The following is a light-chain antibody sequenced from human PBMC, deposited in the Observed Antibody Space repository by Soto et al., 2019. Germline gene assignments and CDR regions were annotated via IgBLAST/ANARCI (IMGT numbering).Light chain of an antibody. Sequence: QMTQSPSSLSASVGDRFTITCLASQDIRKDLAWYQQKQGKAPKXXIYDASNLETGVPSRFSGSGSGTDFTFTISSLKPEDIETYYCQQYDNLPLTFGGGTKVDIK. CDR2: DAS. J-gene: IGKJ4*01. CDR1: QDIRKD. CDR3: QQYDNLPLT. V-gene: IGKV1-33*01.